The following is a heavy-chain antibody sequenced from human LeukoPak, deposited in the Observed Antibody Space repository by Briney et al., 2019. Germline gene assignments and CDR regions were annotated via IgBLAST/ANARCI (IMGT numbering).Heavy chain of an antibody. V-gene: IGHV3-23*01. CDR1: GFTFSSYA. CDR3: AKDRAPFEEQWLPSVDY. Sequence: GGSLRLSCAASGFTFSSYAMSWVRQAPGKGLEWVSAISGSGGSTYYADSVKGRFTISRDNSKNTLYLQMNSLRAEDTAVYYCAKDRAPFEEQWLPSVDYWGQGTLVTVSS. J-gene: IGHJ4*02. D-gene: IGHD6-19*01. CDR2: ISGSGGST.